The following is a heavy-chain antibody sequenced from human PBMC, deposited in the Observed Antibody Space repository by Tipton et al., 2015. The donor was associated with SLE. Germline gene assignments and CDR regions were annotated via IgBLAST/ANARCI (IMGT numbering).Heavy chain of an antibody. Sequence: RSLRLSCAASRFTFSSYAMHWVRQAPGKGLEWVAVISYDGSNKYYADSVKGRFTISRDNSKNTLYLQMNSLRAEDTAVYYCARASSRGIVVDFFQHWGQGTLVTVSS. J-gene: IGHJ1*01. D-gene: IGHD3-22*01. V-gene: IGHV3-30-3*01. CDR3: ARASSRGIVVDFFQH. CDR1: RFTFSSYA. CDR2: ISYDGSNK.